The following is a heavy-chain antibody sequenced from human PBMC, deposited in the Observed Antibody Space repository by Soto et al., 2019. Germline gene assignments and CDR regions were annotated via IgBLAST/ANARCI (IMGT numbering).Heavy chain of an antibody. V-gene: IGHV4-4*07. Sequence: QVQLQESGPGLVKPSETLSLTCTVSGGSISSYYWSWIRQPAGKGLEWIGRIYTSGSTNYNPSLQSRATMSVDTSKNQFSLKLSSVTAADTAVYYCARDKHVLLWLGERYGMDVWGQGTTVTVSS. CDR3: ARDKHVLLWLGERYGMDV. CDR1: GGSISSYY. J-gene: IGHJ6*02. CDR2: IYTSGST. D-gene: IGHD3-10*01.